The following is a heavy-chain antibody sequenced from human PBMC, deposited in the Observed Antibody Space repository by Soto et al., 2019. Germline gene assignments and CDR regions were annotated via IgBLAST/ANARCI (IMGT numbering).Heavy chain of an antibody. V-gene: IGHV4-39*01. Sequence: QLQLQESGPGLVKPSETLSLTCTVSGGSISSTSYYWGWIRQPPGKVLEWIGNIYHSGTTYYNPSLTSRVTISVDTSKNQFSLKLASVTAADTTVYYCARHDYNSGSYVRYWGQGTLVTVSS. D-gene: IGHD3-10*01. CDR1: GGSISSTSYY. CDR2: IYHSGTT. J-gene: IGHJ4*02. CDR3: ARHDYNSGSYVRY.